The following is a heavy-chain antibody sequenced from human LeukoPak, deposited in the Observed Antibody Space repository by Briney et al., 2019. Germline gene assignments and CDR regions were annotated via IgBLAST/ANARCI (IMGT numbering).Heavy chain of an antibody. D-gene: IGHD1-1*01. CDR3: ARDPSKRWNDLDY. V-gene: IGHV3-64*01. Sequence: GGSLRLSCAASGFTFSSYAMHWVRQAPGKGLEYVSAISSNGGSTYYANSVKGRFTISRDNSKNTLYLQMGSLRAEDMAVYYCARDPSKRWNDLDYWGQGTLVTVSS. CDR1: GFTFSSYA. J-gene: IGHJ4*02. CDR2: ISSNGGST.